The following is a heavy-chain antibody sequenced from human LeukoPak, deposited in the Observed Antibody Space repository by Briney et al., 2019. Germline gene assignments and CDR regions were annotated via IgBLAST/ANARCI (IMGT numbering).Heavy chain of an antibody. D-gene: IGHD3-10*01. J-gene: IGHJ4*02. V-gene: IGHV4-34*01. CDR1: GGSFSGYY. Sequence: SETLSLTCAVYGGSFSGYYWSWIRQPPGKGLEWIGEINHSGSTNYNPSHKSRVTISVDTSKNQFSLKLSSVTAADTAVYYCARQLLWFGEPIDYWGQGTLVTVSS. CDR2: INHSGST. CDR3: ARQLLWFGEPIDY.